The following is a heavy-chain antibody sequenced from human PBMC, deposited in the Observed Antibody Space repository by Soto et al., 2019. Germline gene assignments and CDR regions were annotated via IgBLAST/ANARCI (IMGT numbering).Heavy chain of an antibody. D-gene: IGHD5-18*01. J-gene: IGHJ6*02. CDR3: AKDKGYSYGPQNYGMDV. CDR1: GFTFDDYA. CDR2: ISWNSGSI. Sequence: TGGSLRLSCAASGFTFDDYAMHWVRQAPGKGLEWVSGISWNSGSIGYADSVKGRFTISRDNAKNSLYLQINSLRAEDTALYYCAKDKGYSYGPQNYGMDVWGQGTTVTVSS. V-gene: IGHV3-9*01.